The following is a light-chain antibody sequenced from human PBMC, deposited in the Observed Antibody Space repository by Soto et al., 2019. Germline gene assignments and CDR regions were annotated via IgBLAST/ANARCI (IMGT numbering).Light chain of an antibody. CDR3: QQYNKWPLT. J-gene: IGKJ4*01. CDR1: QTVSSN. V-gene: IGKV3-15*01. Sequence: EIVMTQSPATLSVSPGDRATLSCRASQTVSSNLAWYQQKPGQAPRLLIYGASTRATGISARFSGSGSGTEFALTISSLQSEDFAVYYCQQYNKWPLTFGGGTKVEIK. CDR2: GAS.